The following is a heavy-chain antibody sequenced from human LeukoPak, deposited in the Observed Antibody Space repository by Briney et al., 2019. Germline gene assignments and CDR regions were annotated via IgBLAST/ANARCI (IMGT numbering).Heavy chain of an antibody. V-gene: IGHV4-4*07. D-gene: IGHD3-3*01. CDR2: IYTSGST. J-gene: IGHJ6*03. CDR3: ARGTIFGVVIISYYMDV. Sequence: SETLSLTCTVSGDSISSYYWSWIRQPAGKGLEWIGRIYTSGSTNYNPSLKSRVTISVDTSKNQFSLKLSSVTAADTAVYYCARGTIFGVVIISYYMDVWGKGTTVTVSS. CDR1: GDSISSYY.